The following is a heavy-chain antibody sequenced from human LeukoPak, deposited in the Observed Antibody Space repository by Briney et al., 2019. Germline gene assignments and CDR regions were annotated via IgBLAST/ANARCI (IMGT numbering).Heavy chain of an antibody. CDR2: IKQDGSEK. V-gene: IGHV3-7*01. Sequence: GGSLRLSCAASGFTFSSFWMSWVRQAPGKGLEWVANIKQDGSEKYYVDSVKGRFTISRDNAKNSLFLQMNSLRTEDTAVYYYARDAVTANWGQGTLVTVSS. J-gene: IGHJ4*02. CDR1: GFTFSSFW. CDR3: ARDAVTAN. D-gene: IGHD1-14*01.